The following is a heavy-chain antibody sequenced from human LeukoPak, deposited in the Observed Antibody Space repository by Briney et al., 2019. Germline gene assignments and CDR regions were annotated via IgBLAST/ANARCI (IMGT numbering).Heavy chain of an antibody. CDR3: ARVVRSGYYRLPCGY. D-gene: IGHD3-22*01. CDR1: GYTFTSYD. Sequence: ASVKVSCKASGYTFTSYDINWVRQATGQGLEWMGWMNPNSGNTGYAQKFQGRVTMTRNTSISTAYTELSSLRSEDTAVYYCARVVRSGYYRLPCGYWGQGTLVTVSS. CDR2: MNPNSGNT. J-gene: IGHJ4*02. V-gene: IGHV1-8*01.